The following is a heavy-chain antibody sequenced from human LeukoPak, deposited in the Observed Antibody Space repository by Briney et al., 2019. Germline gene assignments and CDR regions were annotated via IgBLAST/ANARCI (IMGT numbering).Heavy chain of an antibody. D-gene: IGHD3-10*01. J-gene: IGHJ3*02. CDR3: ARAPPGVLWFGESILTDAFDI. V-gene: IGHV3-66*01. CDR2: IYSGGST. CDR1: GFTFSSYW. Sequence: GGSLRLSCAASGFTFSSYWMSWVRQAPGKGLEWVSVIYSGGSTYYADSVKGRFTISRDNSKNTLYLQMNSLRAEDTAVYYCARAPPGVLWFGESILTDAFDIWGQGTMVTVSS.